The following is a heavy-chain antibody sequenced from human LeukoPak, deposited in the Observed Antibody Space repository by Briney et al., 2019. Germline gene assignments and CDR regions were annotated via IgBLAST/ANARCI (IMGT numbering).Heavy chain of an antibody. CDR2: ISSSGTYK. J-gene: IGHJ4*02. D-gene: IGHD6-19*01. Sequence: GGSLRLPCAVSGFTFSSYSMSWVRQAPGKGLEWVPSISSSGTYKYYADSVKGRFTISRDNAKNSLYLQMNSLRAEDTAVYYCAKGKDSVAGATNDYWGQGTLVTVSS. CDR3: AKGKDSVAGATNDY. V-gene: IGHV3-21*01. CDR1: GFTFSSYS.